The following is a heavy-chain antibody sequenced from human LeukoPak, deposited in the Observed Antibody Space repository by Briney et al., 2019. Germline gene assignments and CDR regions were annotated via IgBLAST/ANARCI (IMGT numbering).Heavy chain of an antibody. J-gene: IGHJ4*02. CDR2: THVNGDG. Sequence: PSETLSLTCTVSGGSISSNYWSWIRQPPGKGLEWNGLEWIGYTHVNGDGNYNPSLNRRVTISLDSSRSQLSLNLSSLTAADTAVYFCAGYDHSNYLAYWGQGILVTVSS. D-gene: IGHD4-11*01. CDR3: AGYDHSNYLAY. V-gene: IGHV4-59*13. CDR1: GGSISSNY.